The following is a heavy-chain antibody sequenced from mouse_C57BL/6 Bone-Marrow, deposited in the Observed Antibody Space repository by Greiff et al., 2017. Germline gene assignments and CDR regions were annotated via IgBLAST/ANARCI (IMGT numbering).Heavy chain of an antibody. J-gene: IGHJ1*03. Sequence: VQLQQSGTVLARPGASVKMSCKTSGYTFTSYWMHWVKQRPGQGLEWIGAIYPGNSDTSYNQKFKGKAKLTAVTSASTAYMELSSLTNEDSAVYYCTRSQILRYFDVWGTGTTVTVSS. D-gene: IGHD1-1*01. CDR1: GYTFTSYW. V-gene: IGHV1-5*01. CDR2: IYPGNSDT. CDR3: TRSQILRYFDV.